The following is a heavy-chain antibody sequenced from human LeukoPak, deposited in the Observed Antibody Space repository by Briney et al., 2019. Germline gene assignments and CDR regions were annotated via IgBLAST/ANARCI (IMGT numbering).Heavy chain of an antibody. J-gene: IGHJ5*02. CDR1: GGSFSGYY. V-gene: IGHV4-34*01. CDR2: INHSGST. CDR3: ARITAITTGTAIDWFDP. D-gene: IGHD1-1*01. Sequence: SETLSLTCAVYGGSFSGYYWSWIRQPPGKGLEWIGEINHSGSTNYNPSLKSRVTISVDTSKNQFSLKLSSVTAADTAVYYCARITAITTGTAIDWFDPWGQGTLVTVSS.